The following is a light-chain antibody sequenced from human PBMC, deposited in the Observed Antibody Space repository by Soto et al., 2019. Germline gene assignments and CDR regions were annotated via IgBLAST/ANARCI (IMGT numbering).Light chain of an antibody. J-gene: IGLJ1*01. CDR2: DLS. V-gene: IGLV2-11*01. CDR1: SSDVGGYNY. CDR3: CSYAGSYTLYV. Sequence: QSALTQPPSASGSPGQSVTISCTGTSSDVGGYNYVSWYQHHPGKAPKLMIYDLSKRPSGVPDRFSGSKSGNTASLTISGLQAEDEADYYCCSYAGSYTLYVFGTGTKLTVL.